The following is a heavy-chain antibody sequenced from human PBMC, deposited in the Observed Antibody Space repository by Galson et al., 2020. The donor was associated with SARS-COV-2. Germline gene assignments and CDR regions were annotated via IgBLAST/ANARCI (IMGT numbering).Heavy chain of an antibody. V-gene: IGHV3-48*03. CDR1: GFTFSNYE. CDR3: ARGGYHIQVTPLTFDY. CDR2: ISSSANTI. J-gene: IGHJ4*02. D-gene: IGHD4-4*01. Sequence: GGSLRLSCAASGFTFSNYEMNWVRQAPGKGLEWISYISSSANTIYYADSVKGRFSISRDNAKSSLYLHMTTLRAEDTAVYYCARGGYHIQVTPLTFDYWGQGSLVTVSS.